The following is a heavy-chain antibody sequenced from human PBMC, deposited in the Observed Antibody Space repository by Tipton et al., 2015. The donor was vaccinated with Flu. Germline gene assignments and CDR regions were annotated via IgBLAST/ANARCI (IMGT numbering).Heavy chain of an antibody. V-gene: IGHV3-23*01. CDR1: GITFSSYA. Sequence: SLRLSCTASGITFSSYAMSWVRQAPGKGLEWVSSIVRTGINTYYADSVKGRFTISRDDSKKTLYLQMNSLRAEDTAVYYCARQLGGGDCYWGQGTLVTVSS. CDR2: IVRTGINT. CDR3: ARQLGGGDCY. J-gene: IGHJ4*02. D-gene: IGHD2-21*01.